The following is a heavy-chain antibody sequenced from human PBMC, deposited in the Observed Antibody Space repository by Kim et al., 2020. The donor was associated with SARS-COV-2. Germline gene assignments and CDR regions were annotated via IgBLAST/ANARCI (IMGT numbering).Heavy chain of an antibody. CDR2: MNPNSGNT. V-gene: IGHV1-8*01. D-gene: IGHD3-3*01. CDR1: GYTFTSYD. CDR3: ARRRGPDRRREVTIFGVVPIGGRDYYYSMDV. J-gene: IGHJ6*03. Sequence: ASVKVSCKASGYTFTSYDINWVRQATGQGLEWMGWMNPNSGNTGYAQKFQGRVTMTRNTSISTAYMELSSLRPEDTAVYSCARRRGPDRRREVTIFGVVPIGGRDYYYSMDVWGKGTTVTGSS.